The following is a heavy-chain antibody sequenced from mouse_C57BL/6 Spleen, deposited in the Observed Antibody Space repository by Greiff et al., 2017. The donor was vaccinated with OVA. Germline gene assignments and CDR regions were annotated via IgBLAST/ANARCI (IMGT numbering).Heavy chain of an antibody. Sequence: EVQLQQSGPELVKPGASVKISCKASGYTFTDYYMNWVKQSHGKSLEWIGDINPNNGGTSYNQKFKGKATLTVDKSSSTAYMELRSLTSEDSAVYYCAEGSSGYLGYWGQGTTLTVSS. CDR1: GYTFTDYY. CDR2: INPNNGGT. D-gene: IGHD3-2*02. V-gene: IGHV1-26*01. CDR3: AEGSSGYLGY. J-gene: IGHJ2*01.